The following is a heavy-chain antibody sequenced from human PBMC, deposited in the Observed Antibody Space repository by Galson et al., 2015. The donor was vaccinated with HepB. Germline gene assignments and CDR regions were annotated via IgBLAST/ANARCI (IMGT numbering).Heavy chain of an antibody. V-gene: IGHV1-69*04. J-gene: IGHJ4*02. CDR2: IIPILGIA. CDR3: ARSGPVAATQVDY. CDR1: GGTFSSYA. Sequence: SVKVSCKASGGTFSSYAISWVRQAPGQGLEWMGRIIPILGIANYAQKFQGRVTITADKSTSTAYMELSSLRSEDTAVYYCARSGPVAATQVDYWGQGTLVTVSS. D-gene: IGHD2-15*01.